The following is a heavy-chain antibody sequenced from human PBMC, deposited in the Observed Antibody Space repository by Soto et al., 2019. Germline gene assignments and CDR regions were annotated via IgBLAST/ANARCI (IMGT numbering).Heavy chain of an antibody. CDR1: GGSISSYY. J-gene: IGHJ6*03. Sequence: SETLSLTCTVSGGSISSYYWSWIRQPPGKGLEWIGYIYYSGSTNYNPSLKSRVTISVDTSKNQFSLKLSSVTAADTAVYYCARDMTIFGGDYMAVWGKGTTVTVSS. CDR3: ARDMTIFGGDYMAV. D-gene: IGHD3-3*01. V-gene: IGHV4-59*01. CDR2: IYYSGST.